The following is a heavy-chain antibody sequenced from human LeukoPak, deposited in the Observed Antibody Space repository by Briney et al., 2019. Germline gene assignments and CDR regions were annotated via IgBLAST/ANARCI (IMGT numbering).Heavy chain of an antibody. CDR2: VSESGEIT. CDR3: AKDTAQGYTYGTIEQDY. V-gene: IGHV3-23*01. CDR1: GIAFSTYA. J-gene: IGHJ4*02. Sequence: GGSLRLSCAASGIAFSTYAMSWVRQAPGKGLEGVSVVSESGEITHYADSVKGRFTISRDNSKNTVYLQMNSLRAEDSAVYYCAKDTAQGYTYGTIEQDYWGQGTRVTVSS. D-gene: IGHD5-18*01.